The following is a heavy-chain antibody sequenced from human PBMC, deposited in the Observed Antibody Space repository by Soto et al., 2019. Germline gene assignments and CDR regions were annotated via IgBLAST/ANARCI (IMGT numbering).Heavy chain of an antibody. CDR2: IIPIFGTA. J-gene: IGHJ4*02. CDR1: GGTFSSYA. Sequence: GASVKVSCKASGGTFSSYAISWVRQAPGQGLEWMGGIIPIFGTANYAQKFQGRVTITADESTSTAYMELSSLRSEDTAVYYCATGSGIAVAGTYDYWGQGTLVTVSS. V-gene: IGHV1-69*13. D-gene: IGHD6-19*01. CDR3: ATGSGIAVAGTYDY.